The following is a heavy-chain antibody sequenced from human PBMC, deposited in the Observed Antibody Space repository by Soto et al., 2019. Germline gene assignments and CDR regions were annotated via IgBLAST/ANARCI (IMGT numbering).Heavy chain of an antibody. CDR2: IYTSGST. J-gene: IGHJ6*02. V-gene: IGHV4-4*07. CDR1: GGSISSYY. CDR3: ARDLVGFIYCSSTSCYTPYYYYGMDV. Sequence: ETLSLTCTVSGGSISSYYWSWIRQPAGKGLEWIGRIYTSGSTNYNPSLKSRVTMSVDTSKNQFSLKLSSVTAADTAVYYCARDLVGFIYCSSTSCYTPYYYYGMDVWGQGTTVTVSS. D-gene: IGHD2-2*01.